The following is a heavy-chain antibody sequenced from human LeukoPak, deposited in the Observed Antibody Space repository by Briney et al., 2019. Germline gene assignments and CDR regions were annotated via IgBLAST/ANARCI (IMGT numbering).Heavy chain of an antibody. J-gene: IGHJ4*02. CDR1: GFTFSSYW. Sequence: GGSLRLYCAASGFTFSSYWMHWVRQAPGKGLVWVSRINTDGSSTNYADSVKGRFTISRDNAKNTLYLQMNSLRAEDTAVYYCAKQGYTYAIDYWGQGTLVTVSS. D-gene: IGHD5-18*01. CDR3: AKQGYTYAIDY. CDR2: INTDGSST. V-gene: IGHV3-74*01.